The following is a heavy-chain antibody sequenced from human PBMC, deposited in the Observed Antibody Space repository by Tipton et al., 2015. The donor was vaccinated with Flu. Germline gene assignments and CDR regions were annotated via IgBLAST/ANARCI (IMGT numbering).Heavy chain of an antibody. J-gene: IGHJ6*02. CDR3: ARDTSYGLDV. Sequence: SLRLSCATSGFPFSDYYMTWIRQAPGKGLEWVSYISSCSGAISYADSVKGRFTISRDNPKNSLYLQMNSLRVEDTAVYYCARDTSYGLDVWGQGTTVTVSS. CDR2: ISSCSGAI. V-gene: IGHV3-11*01. CDR1: GFPFSDYY.